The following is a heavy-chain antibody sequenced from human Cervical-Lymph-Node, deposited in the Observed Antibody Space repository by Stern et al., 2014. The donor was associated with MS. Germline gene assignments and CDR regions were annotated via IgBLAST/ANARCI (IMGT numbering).Heavy chain of an antibody. V-gene: IGHV1-3*01. D-gene: IGHD1-14*01. Sequence: QVQLGQSGAEVKKPGASVKVSCKASGYTFTSYAMHWVRQAPGQRLEWMGWITAGNGNTKYSQKFQGRVTITRDTSASTAYMELSSLRSEDTAVYYCAREETGYYYYGMDVWGQGTTVTVSS. J-gene: IGHJ6*02. CDR3: AREETGYYYYGMDV. CDR2: ITAGNGNT. CDR1: GYTFTSYA.